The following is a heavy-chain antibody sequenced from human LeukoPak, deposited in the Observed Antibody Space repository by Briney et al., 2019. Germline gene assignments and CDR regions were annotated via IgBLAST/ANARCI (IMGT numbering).Heavy chain of an antibody. D-gene: IGHD2-21*01. CDR2: IYYTGNN. CDR1: GGSISGDY. Sequence: PSETLSLTCTVSGGSISGDYWSWIRQPPGKGREWIGYIYYTGNNHYTPSPKSRVTMSRDTSKNKFSLRLNCVTAADTAVYYCARHPFVSPFDYWGQGTLVTVSS. J-gene: IGHJ4*02. CDR3: ARHPFVSPFDY. V-gene: IGHV4-59*08.